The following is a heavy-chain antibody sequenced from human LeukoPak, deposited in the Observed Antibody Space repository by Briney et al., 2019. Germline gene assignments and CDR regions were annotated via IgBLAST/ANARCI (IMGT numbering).Heavy chain of an antibody. J-gene: IGHJ4*02. D-gene: IGHD2/OR15-2a*01. CDR2: IYYSGST. Sequence: SETLSLTCTVSGGSINSYYWSWIRQPPGKGLEWIGYIYYSGSTNYNPSLKSRVTISVDTSKNQFSLKLSSVTAADTAVYYCARDDPNKYYFDYWGQGTLVTVSS. CDR1: GGSINSYY. CDR3: ARDDPNKYYFDY. V-gene: IGHV4-59*12.